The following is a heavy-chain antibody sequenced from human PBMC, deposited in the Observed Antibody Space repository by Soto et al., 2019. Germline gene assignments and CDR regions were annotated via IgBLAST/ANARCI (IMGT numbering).Heavy chain of an antibody. V-gene: IGHV3-21*01. J-gene: IGHJ6*03. D-gene: IGHD1-1*01. CDR3: AREAGTTSLNVYYYYYYMDV. CDR1: GFTFSSYS. Sequence: EVQLVESGGGLVKPGGSLRLSCAASGFTFSSYSMNWVRQAPGKGLEWVSSISSSSSYIYYADSVKGRFTISRDNAKNSLYLQMNNLRAEDTAVYYCAREAGTTSLNVYYYYYYMDVWGKGTTVTVSS. CDR2: ISSSSSYI.